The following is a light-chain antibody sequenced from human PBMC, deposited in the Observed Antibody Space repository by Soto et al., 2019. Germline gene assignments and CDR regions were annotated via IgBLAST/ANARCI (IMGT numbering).Light chain of an antibody. Sequence: EIVLTQSPGTLSLYRGERATLSCRASQTVNSIYFAWYQRKPGQAPRLLIYGASNRATGIPDRFSGSGSGTDFTLTISRLEAEDFGVYYCQQYDTSPRPFGQGTKVEIK. CDR3: QQYDTSPRP. CDR2: GAS. V-gene: IGKV3-20*01. J-gene: IGKJ1*01. CDR1: QTVNSIY.